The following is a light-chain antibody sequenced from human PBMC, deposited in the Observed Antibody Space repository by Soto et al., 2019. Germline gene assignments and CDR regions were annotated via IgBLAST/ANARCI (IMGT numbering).Light chain of an antibody. CDR1: SSYVGGYNY. J-gene: IGLJ1*01. Sequence: QSVLTQPASVSGSPGQSITISCTGTSSYVGGYNYVSWYQHHPGKAPKLMISSVSSRPSGVSNRFSGSKSGNTASLTISGLQPEDEADYYCSSYTSSDTYVFGTGTKVTVL. CDR3: SSYTSSDTYV. V-gene: IGLV2-14*03. CDR2: SVS.